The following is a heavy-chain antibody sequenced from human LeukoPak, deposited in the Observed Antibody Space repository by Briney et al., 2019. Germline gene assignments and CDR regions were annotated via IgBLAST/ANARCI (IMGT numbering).Heavy chain of an antibody. J-gene: IGHJ6*02. CDR2: ISGSGGST. CDR3: AKAGEGGSGWYLGGYYYYGMDV. D-gene: IGHD6-19*01. Sequence: GGSLRLSCAASGFTFSSYAMSWVRQAPGKGLEWVSAISGSGGSTYYADSVKGRFTISRDNSKNTLYLQMNSLRAEDTAVYYCAKAGEGGSGWYLGGYYYYGMDVWGQGTTVTVSS. V-gene: IGHV3-23*01. CDR1: GFTFSSYA.